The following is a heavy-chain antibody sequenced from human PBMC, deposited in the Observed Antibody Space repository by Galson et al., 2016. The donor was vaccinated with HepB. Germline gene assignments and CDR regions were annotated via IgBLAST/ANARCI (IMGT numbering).Heavy chain of an antibody. CDR2: IRQDGGEK. CDR3: ARGTGAGY. D-gene: IGHD3-10*01. V-gene: IGHV3-7*03. CDR1: GFTFSNHG. J-gene: IGHJ4*02. Sequence: SPRLSCSTSGFTFSNHGVNWFRQTPGQGLEWVANIRQDGGEKYYVDSVKGRFTVSRDNAKNSLYLQLSNITAEDTTVYYCARGTGAGYWGQGTLVTVSS.